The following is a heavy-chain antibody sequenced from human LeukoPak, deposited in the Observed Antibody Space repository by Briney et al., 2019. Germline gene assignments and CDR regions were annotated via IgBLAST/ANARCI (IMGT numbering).Heavy chain of an antibody. Sequence: SETLSLTCTVSGGSISTYYWTWIRQTPGKGLQYIGYINYSGSTDSNPSLKSRVTISVDTSKNQFSLKLSSVTAADTAVYYCARAKTEYSYGYGFDPWGQGTLVTVSS. V-gene: IGHV4-59*01. J-gene: IGHJ5*02. D-gene: IGHD5-18*01. CDR1: GGSISTYY. CDR2: INYSGST. CDR3: ARAKTEYSYGYGFDP.